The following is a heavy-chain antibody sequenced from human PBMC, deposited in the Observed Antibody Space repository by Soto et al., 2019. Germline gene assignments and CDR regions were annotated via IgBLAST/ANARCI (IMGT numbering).Heavy chain of an antibody. CDR2: INRDASKM. Sequence: ESGGDLVQPGGSLRLSCAASGFTLSSDWMTWVRQAPGKGLEWVANINRDASKMSYLDSVRGRFTISRDNVRNSLYLQMDSLRADDTALYYCARDVSPGSSSVYLDAGDIWGQGTMVTVSS. J-gene: IGHJ3*02. CDR3: ARDVSPGSSSVYLDAGDI. V-gene: IGHV3-7*05. CDR1: GFTLSSDW. D-gene: IGHD6-13*01.